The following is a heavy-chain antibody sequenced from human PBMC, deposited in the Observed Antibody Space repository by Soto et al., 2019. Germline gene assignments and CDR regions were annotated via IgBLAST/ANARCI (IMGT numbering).Heavy chain of an antibody. Sequence: QVQLQQSGPGLVKPSQTLSLTCAITGDSVSSNSAGWRWVRQSPSRGLEWLGRTYYRSKWYYEYAVSVRGRININPDTSKNQYSLQLNSVTPEDTAVYFCARGEQYSGRIFDYWGQGTLVTVSS. CDR2: TYYRSKWYY. CDR3: ARGEQYSGRIFDY. D-gene: IGHD1-26*01. J-gene: IGHJ4*01. V-gene: IGHV6-1*01. CDR1: GDSVSSNSAG.